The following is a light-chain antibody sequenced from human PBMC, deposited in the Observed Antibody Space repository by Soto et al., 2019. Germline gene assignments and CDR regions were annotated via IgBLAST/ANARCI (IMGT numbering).Light chain of an antibody. CDR1: QNVNNNF. CDR3: QQHGASIT. J-gene: IGKJ4*01. V-gene: IGKV3-20*01. CDR2: GVS. Sequence: VLTQSPRTLSLSPGERATLSCRASQNVNNNFVAWYQQKPGQAPSLLIYGVSDRATGVPDRFSGSGSGTDFTLTISRLEPVDFAVYYCQQHGASITFGGGTRVENK.